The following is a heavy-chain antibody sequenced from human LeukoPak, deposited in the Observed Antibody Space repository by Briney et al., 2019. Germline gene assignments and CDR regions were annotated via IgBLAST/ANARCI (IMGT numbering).Heavy chain of an antibody. J-gene: IGHJ4*02. CDR1: GFSLTTSGVG. Sequence: SGPTLVKPTQTLTLTCTFSGFSLTTSGVGVGWIRQPPGKALEWLAFINGIDEKRYTPSLKSRLTITKDTSKNQVVLTMTVMDPVDTATYYCAHRRSDMATVSFESWGQGTLVTVSS. CDR3: AHRRSDMATVSFES. V-gene: IGHV2-5*01. CDR2: INGIDEK. D-gene: IGHD5-24*01.